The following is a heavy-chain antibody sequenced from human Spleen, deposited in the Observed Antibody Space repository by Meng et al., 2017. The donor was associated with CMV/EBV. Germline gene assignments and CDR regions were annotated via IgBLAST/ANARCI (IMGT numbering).Heavy chain of an antibody. Sequence: MNWVRQAPGKGLEWVANIKQDGSEKYYVDSLKGRFTISRDNAKNSLSLQMHSLRAEDTALYYCARDGVSPSYDNSGYYHDYYFDVWGRGTLVTVSS. J-gene: IGHJ2*01. CDR3: ARDGVSPSYDNSGYYHDYYFDV. CDR2: IKQDGSEK. D-gene: IGHD3-22*01. V-gene: IGHV3-7*01.